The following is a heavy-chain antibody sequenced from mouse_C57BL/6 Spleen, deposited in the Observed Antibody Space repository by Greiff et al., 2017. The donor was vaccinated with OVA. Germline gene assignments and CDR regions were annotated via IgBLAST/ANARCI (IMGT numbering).Heavy chain of an antibody. CDR2: ISDGGSYT. CDR3: ASYYYPNRYSIDY. CDR1: GFTFSSYS. V-gene: IGHV5-4*01. D-gene: IGHD1-1*01. Sequence: EVHLVESGGGLVKPGASLKLSCAASGFTFSSYSMSWVRQTPEKRLEWVATISDGGSYTYYPANVKGRFTISRDNAKNTLYLQMSHLTSEDTAVYSCASYYYPNRYSIDYWGQGTTLTVSS. J-gene: IGHJ2*01.